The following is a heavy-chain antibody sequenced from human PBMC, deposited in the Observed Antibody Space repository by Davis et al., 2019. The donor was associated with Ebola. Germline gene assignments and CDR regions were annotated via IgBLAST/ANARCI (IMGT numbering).Heavy chain of an antibody. CDR1: GFAFRNYV. Sequence: GGSLRLSCAAPGFAFRNYVMSGVRQAPGKGLEWVSTFGTSADTYYADSVKGRFTISRDNAKNSLYLQMNSLRDEDTAVYYCARAPPQYYYDSSCYYYSGVDAFDIWGQGTMVTVSS. CDR2: FGTSADT. V-gene: IGHV3-69-1*01. CDR3: ARAPPQYYYDSSCYYYSGVDAFDI. D-gene: IGHD3-22*01. J-gene: IGHJ3*02.